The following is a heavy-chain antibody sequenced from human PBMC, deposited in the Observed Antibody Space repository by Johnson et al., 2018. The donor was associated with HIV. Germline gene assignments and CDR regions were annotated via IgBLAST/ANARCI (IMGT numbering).Heavy chain of an antibody. CDR1: GFTITDYR. V-gene: IGHV3-7*01. CDR2: INQDGSEK. CDR3: ARELIVGPTTSDSDAFDI. Sequence: VQLVESGGGVVRPGGSLRLSCVGSGFTITDYRMSWVRQGPGKGLQWVANINQDGSEKYYVDSVKGRFTISRDNAKNSVFLQMDSLRAEDTAVYYCARELIVGPTTSDSDAFDIWGQGTIVSVSS. D-gene: IGHD1-26*01. J-gene: IGHJ3*02.